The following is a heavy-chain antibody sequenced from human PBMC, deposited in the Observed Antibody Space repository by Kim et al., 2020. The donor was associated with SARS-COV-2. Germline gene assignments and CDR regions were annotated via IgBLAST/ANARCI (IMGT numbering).Heavy chain of an antibody. Sequence: GGSLRLSCAPSGFTVRNTYLSWVRQAPGKGLEWVSLIFSDGRTFYADSVKGRVTVSKDNSTDTLYLQMNSLGAEDTAVYFCARAGYYDSSGHYFTFPFD. D-gene: IGHD3-22*01. CDR3: ARAGYYDSSGHYFTFPFD. V-gene: IGHV3-66*01. CDR1: GFTVRNTY. CDR2: IFSDGRT. J-gene: IGHJ4*01.